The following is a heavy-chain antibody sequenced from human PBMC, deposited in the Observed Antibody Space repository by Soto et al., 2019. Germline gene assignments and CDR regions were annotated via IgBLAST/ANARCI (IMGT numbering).Heavy chain of an antibody. V-gene: IGHV1-18*01. CDR2: ISAHNGNT. Sequence: QVHLVQSGAEVKKPGASVKVSCKGSGYTFTTYGITWVRQAPGQGLEWMGWISAHNGNTNYAQKLQGRVTVTRDTSTSTANMELRSLRSDATAVYYCARGRYGDYWGQGDLVTVSS. D-gene: IGHD1-1*01. CDR3: ARGRYGDY. J-gene: IGHJ4*02. CDR1: GYTFTTYG.